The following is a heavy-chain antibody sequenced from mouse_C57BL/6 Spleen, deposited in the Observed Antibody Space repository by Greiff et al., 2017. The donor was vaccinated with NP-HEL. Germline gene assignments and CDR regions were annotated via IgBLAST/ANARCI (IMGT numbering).Heavy chain of an antibody. J-gene: IGHJ3*01. Sequence: VQLQQPGAELVRPGSSVKLSCKASGYTFTSYWMHWVKQRPIQGLEWIGNIDPPDSETHYNQKFKDKATLTVDKSSSTAYMQLSSLTSEDSAVYYCARRDGSSYGFAYWGQGTLVTVSA. CDR3: ARRDGSSYGFAY. D-gene: IGHD1-1*01. CDR2: IDPPDSET. V-gene: IGHV1-52*01. CDR1: GYTFTSYW.